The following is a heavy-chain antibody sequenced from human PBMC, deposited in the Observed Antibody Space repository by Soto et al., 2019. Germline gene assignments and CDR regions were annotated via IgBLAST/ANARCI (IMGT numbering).Heavy chain of an antibody. Sequence: GGSLRLSCAASGFTFSSYWMHWVRQAPGKGLVWVSRINSDGSSTSYADSVKGRFTISRDNAKNTLYLQMNSLRAEDTAVYYCAREAPAAGDYYYYGMDVWGQGTTVTV. D-gene: IGHD6-13*01. CDR2: INSDGSST. CDR1: GFTFSSYW. V-gene: IGHV3-74*01. J-gene: IGHJ6*02. CDR3: AREAPAAGDYYYYGMDV.